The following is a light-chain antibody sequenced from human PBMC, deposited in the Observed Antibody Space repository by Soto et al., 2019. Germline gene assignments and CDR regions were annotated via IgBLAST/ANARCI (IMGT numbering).Light chain of an antibody. CDR3: QQYNNWLWT. Sequence: EIVMTQSPATLSVSPGERATLSCRASQSVSRNVAWYQQKPGQAPRLLIHDASTRATGISVRFSGSGSGTEFTLTISSLQSEDFAVYYCQQYNNWLWTFGQGTKVDIK. CDR1: QSVSRN. CDR2: DAS. V-gene: IGKV3-15*01. J-gene: IGKJ1*01.